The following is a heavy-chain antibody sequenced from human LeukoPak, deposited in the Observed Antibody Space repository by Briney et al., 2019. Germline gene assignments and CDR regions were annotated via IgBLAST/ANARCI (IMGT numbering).Heavy chain of an antibody. CDR3: ARGGAASGYYYTLG. CDR1: GFTFSSYW. V-gene: IGHV3-74*03. Sequence: PGRSLSLSCAVSGFTFSSYWMHWVRQTPGGGLGCVSRIDTDGSSIKYADSVKGRFTISRENAKNTLYLQMNSLRAEDTAVYYCARGGAASGYYYTLGWGQGALVTVSS. D-gene: IGHD3-22*01. CDR2: IDTDGSSI. J-gene: IGHJ4*02.